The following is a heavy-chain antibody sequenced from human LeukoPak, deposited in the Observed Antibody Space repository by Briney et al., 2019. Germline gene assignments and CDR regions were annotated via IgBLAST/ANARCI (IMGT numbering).Heavy chain of an antibody. CDR1: GYSFTSYW. Sequence: GESLKISCKGSGYSFTSYWIGWVRQMPGKGLEWMVIIYPGDSDTRYSPSFQGQVTISADKSNSTAYLQWSSLKASDTAMYFCARLSGSDYSAFDIWGQGKMVTVSA. D-gene: IGHD1-26*01. V-gene: IGHV5-51*01. J-gene: IGHJ3*02. CDR3: ARLSGSDYSAFDI. CDR2: IYPGDSDT.